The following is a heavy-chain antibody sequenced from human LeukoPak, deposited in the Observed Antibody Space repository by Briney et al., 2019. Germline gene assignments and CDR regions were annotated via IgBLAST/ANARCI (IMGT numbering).Heavy chain of an antibody. CDR2: ISSDGRYI. V-gene: IGHV3-21*01. CDR3: ASSMGGEGSSWPNWFDP. CDR1: GFTFDDYA. Sequence: PGGSLRLSCAASGFTFDDYAMHWVRQAPGKGLEWVSSISSDGRYIYYADSVKGRFTISRDNTKSSLYLQMNSLRAEDTAVYYCASSMGGEGSSWPNWFDPWGQGTLVTVSS. J-gene: IGHJ5*02. D-gene: IGHD6-13*01.